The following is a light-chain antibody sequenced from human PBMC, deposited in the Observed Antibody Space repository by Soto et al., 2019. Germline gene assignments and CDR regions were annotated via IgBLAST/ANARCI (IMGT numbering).Light chain of an antibody. CDR3: QHYSSPPWT. CDR2: GAS. J-gene: IGKJ1*01. CDR1: QSVSSTY. Sequence: EIVLTQSPGTLSLSPGERATLSCRASQSVSSTYLAWYQQKPGQAPRLLIYGASSRATGIPDRFSGSGSGTDFTLIISRLEPEDFAVYYCQHYSSPPWTFGQGTKVEIK. V-gene: IGKV3-20*01.